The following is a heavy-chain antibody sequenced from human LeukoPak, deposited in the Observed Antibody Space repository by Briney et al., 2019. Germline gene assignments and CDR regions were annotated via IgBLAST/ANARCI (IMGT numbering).Heavy chain of an antibody. Sequence: GRSLRLSCAASGFTFSSYAMHWVRQAPGKGLEWVAVISYDGSNKYYADSVKGRLTISRDNSKNTLYLQMNSLKAEDTAVYYCAIDRGWELLQRDYYYGMDVWGKGTTVTVSS. D-gene: IGHD1-26*01. J-gene: IGHJ6*04. V-gene: IGHV3-30*04. CDR2: ISYDGSNK. CDR1: GFTFSSYA. CDR3: AIDRGWELLQRDYYYGMDV.